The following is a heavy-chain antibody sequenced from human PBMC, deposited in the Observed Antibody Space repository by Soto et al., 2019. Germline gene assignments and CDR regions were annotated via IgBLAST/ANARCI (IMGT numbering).Heavy chain of an antibody. CDR2: IKSKTDGGTT. CDR3: TTDSWHCSSTSCYSPYYRYYYMDV. Sequence: GGSLRLSCAASGFTFSNAWMSWVRQAPGKGLEWVGRIKSKTDGGTTDYAAPVKGRFTISRDDSKNTLYLQMNSLKTEDTAVYYCTTDSWHCSSTSCYSPYYRYYYMDVWGKGTTVTVSS. J-gene: IGHJ6*03. V-gene: IGHV3-15*01. CDR1: GFTFSNAW. D-gene: IGHD2-2*01.